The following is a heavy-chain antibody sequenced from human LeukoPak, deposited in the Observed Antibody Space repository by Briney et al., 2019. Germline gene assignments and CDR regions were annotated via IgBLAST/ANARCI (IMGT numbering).Heavy chain of an antibody. CDR3: AKASTYGSGSYYKPGDAFDI. Sequence: GRSLRLSCAASGFTFDDYAMHWVRQAPGKGLEWVSGISWNSGSIGYADSVKGRFTISRDNAKNSLYLQMNSLRAEDTALYYCAKASTYGSGSYYKPGDAFDIWGQGTMVTVSS. J-gene: IGHJ3*02. V-gene: IGHV3-9*01. CDR2: ISWNSGSI. D-gene: IGHD3-10*01. CDR1: GFTFDDYA.